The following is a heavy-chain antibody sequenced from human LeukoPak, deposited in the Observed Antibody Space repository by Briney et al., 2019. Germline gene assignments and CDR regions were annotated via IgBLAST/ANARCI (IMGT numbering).Heavy chain of an antibody. J-gene: IGHJ4*02. CDR2: IKEDGSEK. CDR1: GFSFSSYW. Sequence: PGGSLRLSCAASGFSFSSYWMSWVRQAPGKGLEWVANIKEDGSEKHYVGSVKGRFTISRDNSKNSLYLQMNSLRTEDTALYYCAKGSPPGIAAAGSTLWDYWGQGTLVTVSS. CDR3: AKGSPPGIAAAGSTLWDY. V-gene: IGHV3-7*03. D-gene: IGHD6-13*01.